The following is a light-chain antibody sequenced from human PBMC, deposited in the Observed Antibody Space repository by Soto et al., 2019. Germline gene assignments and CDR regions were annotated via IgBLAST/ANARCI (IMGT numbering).Light chain of an antibody. Sequence: EIVLTQSPGTLSLSPVERATLSCRASQSVSSYYLAWYQQTPGQAPRLLIYAASSRATGIPDRFSGGGSGTDFTLTISRLEPEDFAVYYCQQSGSSPWTFGQGTKVDNK. CDR1: QSVSSYY. V-gene: IGKV3-20*01. J-gene: IGKJ1*01. CDR3: QQSGSSPWT. CDR2: AAS.